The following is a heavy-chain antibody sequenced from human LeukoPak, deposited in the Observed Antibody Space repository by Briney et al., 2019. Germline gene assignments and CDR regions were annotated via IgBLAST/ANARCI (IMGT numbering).Heavy chain of an antibody. CDR1: GFTVSINY. Sequence: PGGSLRLSCAASGFTVSINYMSWVRQAPGKGLEWVSVIYSGGNTYYADSVKGRLTISRDNSKNTVYLQVNSLRAEDTAVYYCARGETSSYDYWGHGTLVTVSS. J-gene: IGHJ4*01. V-gene: IGHV3-53*01. D-gene: IGHD2-2*01. CDR2: IYSGGNT. CDR3: ARGETSSYDY.